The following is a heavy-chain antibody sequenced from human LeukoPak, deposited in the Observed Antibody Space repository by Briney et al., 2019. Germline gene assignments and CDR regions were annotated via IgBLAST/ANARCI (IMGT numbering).Heavy chain of an antibody. D-gene: IGHD2-21*02. Sequence: GGSLRLSCAASGFTVSSNYISWVRQAPGKGLDWVSVIYSCGSTYYADSVKGRFTISRDNSKNTLYLQMNSLRAEDTAVYYCARTPGEAYCGGDCYPGPFDYWGQGTLVTVSS. CDR3: ARTPGEAYCGGDCYPGPFDY. CDR1: GFTVSSNY. J-gene: IGHJ4*02. V-gene: IGHV3-53*01. CDR2: IYSCGST.